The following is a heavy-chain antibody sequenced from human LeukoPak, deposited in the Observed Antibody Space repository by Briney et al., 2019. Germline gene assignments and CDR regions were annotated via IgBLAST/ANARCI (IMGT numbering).Heavy chain of an antibody. CDR3: ARFGGGSCSGGSCYDYYVDA. D-gene: IGHD2-15*01. CDR1: GFLFSSYS. V-gene: IGHV3-21*01. Sequence: PGGSLRLSCAASGFLFSSYSVIWVRQAPGKGLEWVSSISSTSSYIFYADSLKGRFTISRDNAKNSLHLQMNSLRAEDTAVYYCARFGGGSCSGGSCYDYYVDAWGKGTTVTVSS. CDR2: ISSTSSYI. J-gene: IGHJ6*03.